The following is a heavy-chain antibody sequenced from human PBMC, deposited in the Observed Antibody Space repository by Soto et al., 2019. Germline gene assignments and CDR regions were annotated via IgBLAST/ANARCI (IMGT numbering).Heavy chain of an antibody. V-gene: IGHV4-34*01. CDR3: ARDLWGYCGTDCYPLDV. CDR1: GGSFSGYY. D-gene: IGHD2-21*02. CDR2: INHSGST. J-gene: IGHJ6*02. Sequence: SETLSLTCAVYGGSFSGYYWTWIRQPPGKGLEWIGEINHSGSTNYNPSLKSRVTISVDTSKNQFSLKLSSVTAADTAVYYCARDLWGYCGTDCYPLDVWGQGTTVTVSS.